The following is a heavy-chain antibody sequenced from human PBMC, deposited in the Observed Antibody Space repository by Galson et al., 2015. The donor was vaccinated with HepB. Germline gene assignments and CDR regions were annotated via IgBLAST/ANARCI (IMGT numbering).Heavy chain of an antibody. CDR2: ISGYNGHT. CDR3: ARGGTGSDY. J-gene: IGHJ4*02. V-gene: IGHV1-18*04. Sequence: SVKVSCKASGYTFTNYVISWVRQAPGQGLEWLGRISGYNGHTNYAQDLQNKVNMNTETSTSTAYLELRRLKSDDTAIYYCARGGTGSDYWGQGTLVTVSS. CDR1: GYTFTNYV. D-gene: IGHD6-19*01.